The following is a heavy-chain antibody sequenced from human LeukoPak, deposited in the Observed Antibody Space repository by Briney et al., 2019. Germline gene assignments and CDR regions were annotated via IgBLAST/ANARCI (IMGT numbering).Heavy chain of an antibody. V-gene: IGHV3-64*02. J-gene: IGHJ4*02. CDR1: GFTFSAST. Sequence: GGSLRLSCAASGFTFSASTMHRVRQAPGKGLEYLSSISGDGGTTYYIDSVRGRFIISRDNSQNTLYLQMDSLRIEDMAVYYCARSRGLLNSLAYWGQGTLVTISS. D-gene: IGHD4-17*01. CDR3: ARSRGLLNSLAY. CDR2: ISGDGGTT.